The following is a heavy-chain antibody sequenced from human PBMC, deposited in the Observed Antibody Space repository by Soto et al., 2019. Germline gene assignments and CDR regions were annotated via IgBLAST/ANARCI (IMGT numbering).Heavy chain of an antibody. CDR3: ARHGLSSSGWTAAGFDY. CDR1: GGSISSSTYY. CDR2: VYFSATT. D-gene: IGHD6-19*01. V-gene: IGHV4-39*01. J-gene: IGHJ4*02. Sequence: QLQLQESGPGLVKPSETLSLTRTVSGGSISSSTYYWGWIRQPPGKGLEWIGSVYFSATTYYNPSLKSRLTFSEDTSKNLFSLKLSSVTAADTAVYYCARHGLSSSGWTAAGFDYWGQGIVVTVSS.